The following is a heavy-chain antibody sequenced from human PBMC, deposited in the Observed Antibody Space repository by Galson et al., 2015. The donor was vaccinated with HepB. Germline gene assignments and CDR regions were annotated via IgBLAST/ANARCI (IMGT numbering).Heavy chain of an antibody. D-gene: IGHD3-3*01. CDR1: GGSISSSNW. CDR2: IYHSGST. Sequence: ETLSLTCAVSGGSISSSNWWSWVRQPPGKGLQWIGEIYHSGSTNYNPSLKSRVTISVDKSKNQFSLKLNSVTAADTAVYFCARDLSDFWSGYFGYYMAAWGKGTTVTVSS. CDR3: ARDLSDFWSGYFGYYMAA. J-gene: IGHJ6*03. V-gene: IGHV4-4*01.